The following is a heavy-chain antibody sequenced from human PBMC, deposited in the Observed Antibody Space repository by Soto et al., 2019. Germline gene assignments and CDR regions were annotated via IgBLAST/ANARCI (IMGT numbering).Heavy chain of an antibody. J-gene: IGHJ3*02. CDR3: ARETVATDAFDI. CDR2: IIPIFGTA. CDR1: GGTFSSYA. D-gene: IGHD4-4*01. Sequence: SVKVSCKASGGTFSSYAISWVRQAPGQGLEWMGGIIPIFGTANYAQKFQGRVTITADESTSTAYMELSSPRSEDTAVYYCARETVATDAFDIWGQGTMVTVSS. V-gene: IGHV1-69*13.